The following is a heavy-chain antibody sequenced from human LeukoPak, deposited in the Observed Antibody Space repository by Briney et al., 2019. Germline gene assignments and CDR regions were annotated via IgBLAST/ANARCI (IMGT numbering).Heavy chain of an antibody. Sequence: ASGKVSCKASGYTFTGYYMHWVRQAPGQGLEWMGWINPNSGGTNYAQKFQGRVTMTRDTSISTAYMELSRLRSDDTAVYYCALLAVAAQEIDYWGQGTLVTVSS. CDR2: INPNSGGT. V-gene: IGHV1-2*02. CDR1: GYTFTGYY. J-gene: IGHJ4*02. CDR3: ALLAVAAQEIDY. D-gene: IGHD6-19*01.